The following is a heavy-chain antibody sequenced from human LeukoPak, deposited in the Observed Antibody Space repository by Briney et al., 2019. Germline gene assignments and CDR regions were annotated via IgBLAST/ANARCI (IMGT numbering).Heavy chain of an antibody. D-gene: IGHD3-22*01. CDR1: GGSISSSNW. CDR2: IYHSGST. CDR3: ARAEHSSGYHPFDY. V-gene: IGHV4-4*02. Sequence: PSETLSLTCAVSGGSISSSNWWSWVRQPPGKGLEWIGEIYHSGSTNYNPSLKSRVTISVDKSKNQFSLKLSSVTAADTAVYYCARAEHSSGYHPFDYWGQGTLVTVSS. J-gene: IGHJ4*02.